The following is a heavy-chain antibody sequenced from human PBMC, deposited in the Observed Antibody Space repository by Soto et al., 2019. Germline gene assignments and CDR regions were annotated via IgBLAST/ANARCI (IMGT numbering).Heavy chain of an antibody. CDR3: ASGVYSSYYYYGMDV. Sequence: GGSLRLSCAASGFTFSSYAMSWVRQAPGKGLEWVSAISGSGGSTYYADSVKGRFTISRDNSKNTLYLQMNSLRAEDTAVYYCASGVYSSYYYYGMDVWGQGTTVTVSS. J-gene: IGHJ6*02. V-gene: IGHV3-23*01. CDR1: GFTFSSYA. CDR2: ISGSGGST. D-gene: IGHD6-13*01.